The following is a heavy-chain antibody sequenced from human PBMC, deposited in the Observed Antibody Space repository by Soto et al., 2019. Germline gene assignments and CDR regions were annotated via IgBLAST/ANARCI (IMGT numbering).Heavy chain of an antibody. CDR1: GFTFNNAW. CDR2: IESKTDGGTA. Sequence: GGSLRLSCAASGFTFNNAWMSWVRQAPGKGPEWVGRIESKTDGGTADYAAPVKGRFTMSRDDSKNTLYLQMNSLKTEDTAVYYCTTWSISMVRGGLTYWGQGTMVTVSS. J-gene: IGHJ4*02. V-gene: IGHV3-15*04. CDR3: TTWSISMVRGGLTY. D-gene: IGHD3-10*01.